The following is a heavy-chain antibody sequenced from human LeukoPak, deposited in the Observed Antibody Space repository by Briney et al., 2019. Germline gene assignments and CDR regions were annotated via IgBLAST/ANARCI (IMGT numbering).Heavy chain of an antibody. CDR2: IYNSGST. CDR3: ARVVVVVVAATRWFDP. V-gene: IGHV4-61*02. J-gene: IGHJ5*02. CDR1: GGSISSGSYY. Sequence: SETLSLTCTVSGGSISSGSYYWSWIRQPAGKGLEWIGRIYNSGSTNYNPSLKSRVTISVDTSKNQFSLKLSSVTAADTAVYYCARVVVVVVAATRWFDPWGQGTLVTVSS. D-gene: IGHD2-15*01.